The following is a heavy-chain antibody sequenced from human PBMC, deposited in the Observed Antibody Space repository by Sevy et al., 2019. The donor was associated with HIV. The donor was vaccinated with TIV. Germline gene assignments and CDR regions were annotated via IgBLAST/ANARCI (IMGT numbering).Heavy chain of an antibody. CDR2: INSDGSST. D-gene: IGHD3-22*01. CDR1: GFTFSSYW. Sequence: GESLKISCAASGFTFSSYWMHWVRQAPGKGLVWVSRINSDGSSTSYADSVKGRFTISRDNAKNTLYLQMNSLRAEDTAVYYCAMCPYDSSGYYYLRYWGQRTLVTVSS. J-gene: IGHJ4*02. CDR3: AMCPYDSSGYYYLRY. V-gene: IGHV3-74*01.